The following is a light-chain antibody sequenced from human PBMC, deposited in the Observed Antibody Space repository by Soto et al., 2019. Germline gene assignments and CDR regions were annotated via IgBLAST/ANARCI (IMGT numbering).Light chain of an antibody. CDR1: SSNIGNNY. V-gene: IGLV1-51*01. J-gene: IGLJ2*01. CDR3: ATWDRSLTGEV. CDR2: DSN. Sequence: QSVLTQPPSVSAAPGQKVTISFSGISSNIGNNYVSWFQQLPGTAPKLLIYDSNKRPSGIPDRFSGSKSGTSATLDITGLQTGAEADYYCATWDRSLTGEVFGGGTQRTVL.